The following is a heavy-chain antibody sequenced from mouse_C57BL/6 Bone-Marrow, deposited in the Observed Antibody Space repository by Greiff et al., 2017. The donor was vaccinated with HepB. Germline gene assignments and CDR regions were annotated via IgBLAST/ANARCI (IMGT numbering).Heavy chain of an antibody. D-gene: IGHD1-1*01. CDR1: GYSFTDYN. CDR3: VVLPTYYFDY. V-gene: IGHV1-39*01. Sequence: GYSFTDYNMNWVKQSNGKSLEWIGVINPNYGTTSYNQKFKGKATLTVDQSSSTAYMQLNSLTSEDSAVYYCVVLPTYYFDYWGQGTTLTVSS. CDR2: INPNYGTT. J-gene: IGHJ2*01.